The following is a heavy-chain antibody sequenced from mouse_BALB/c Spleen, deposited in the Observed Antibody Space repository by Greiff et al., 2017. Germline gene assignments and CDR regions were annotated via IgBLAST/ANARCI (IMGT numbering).Heavy chain of an antibody. CDR1: GFTFTDYY. J-gene: IGHJ4*01. D-gene: IGHD1-2*01. CDR2: IRNKANGYTT. V-gene: IGHV7-3*02. CDR3: ARDIHYYGYDYAMDY. Sequence: EVHLVESGGGLVQPGGSLRLSCATSGFTFTDYYMSWVRQPPGKALEWLGFIRNKANGYTTEYSASVKGRFTISRDNSQSILYLQMNTLRAEDSATYYCARDIHYYGYDYAMDYWGQGTSVTVSS.